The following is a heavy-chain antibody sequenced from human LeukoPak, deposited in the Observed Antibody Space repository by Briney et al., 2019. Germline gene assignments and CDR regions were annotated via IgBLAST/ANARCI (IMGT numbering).Heavy chain of an antibody. CDR3: ARGGAGATKDDTFDI. J-gene: IGHJ3*02. CDR2: ISSRSSVI. CDR1: GFTFSSYS. V-gene: IGHV3-21*01. Sequence: AGSLTLSCAASGFTFSSYSMNWVRQAPGRGLEWVSSISSRSSVIFYADSVKGRFTISRDNAENSLYLQMISLRAEDTAVYYCARGGAGATKDDTFDIWGQGTLATVSS. D-gene: IGHD1-26*01.